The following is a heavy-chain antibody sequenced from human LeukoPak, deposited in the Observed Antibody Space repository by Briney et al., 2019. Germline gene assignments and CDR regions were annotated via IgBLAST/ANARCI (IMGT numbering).Heavy chain of an antibody. J-gene: IGHJ3*02. CDR1: GFTFRSYS. V-gene: IGHV3-21*01. D-gene: IGHD1-26*01. CDR3: ARDRGVSPSDAFDI. CDR2: ISSSSSYI. Sequence: PGGSLRLSCAASGFTFRSYSMNWVRQAPGKGLEWISSISSSSSYIYYADSVKGRFTISRDNAKNSLYLQMNSLRAEDTAVYYCARDRGVSPSDAFDIWGQGTMVTVSS.